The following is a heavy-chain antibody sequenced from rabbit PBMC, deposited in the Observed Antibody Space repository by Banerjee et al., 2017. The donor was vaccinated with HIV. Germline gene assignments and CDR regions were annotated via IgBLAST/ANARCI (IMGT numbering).Heavy chain of an antibody. CDR3: ARDLAGVIGWNFNL. CDR2: IYAGDGNT. D-gene: IGHD4-1*01. CDR1: GFTLSSYW. V-gene: IGHV1S40*01. J-gene: IGHJ4*01. Sequence: QSLEESGGDLVKPGASLTLTCTASGFTLSSYWMYWVRQTPGKGLEWIACIYAGDGNTHYASWVNGRFTISKTSSTTVTLQMTSLTAADTATYLCARDLAGVIGWNFNLWGQGTLVTVS.